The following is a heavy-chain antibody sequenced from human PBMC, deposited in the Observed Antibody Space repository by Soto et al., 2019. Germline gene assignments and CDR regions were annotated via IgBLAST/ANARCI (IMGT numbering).Heavy chain of an antibody. V-gene: IGHV1-69*01. CDR2: IIPIFGTA. J-gene: IGHJ2*01. D-gene: IGHD3-22*01. Sequence: QVQLVQSGAEVKKPGSSVKVSCKASGGTFSSYAISWVRQAPGQGLEWMGGIIPIFGTANYAQKFQGRVTLTADESTSPAYMELSSLRSEDTAVYYCARDYYDSSGFYLWGYFDLWGRGTLVTVS. CDR3: ARDYYDSSGFYLWGYFDL. CDR1: GGTFSSYA.